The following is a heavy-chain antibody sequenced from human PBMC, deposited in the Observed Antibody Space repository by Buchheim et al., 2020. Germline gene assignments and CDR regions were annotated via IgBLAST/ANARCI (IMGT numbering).Heavy chain of an antibody. D-gene: IGHD2-21*01. V-gene: IGHV3-66*01. CDR3: ARSVVVQNNKDDAFDI. Sequence: EVQLVESGGGLVQPGGSLRLSCAASGFSVSSNYMSWVRQAPGKGLEWVSVIYSGGSTYYADSVKGRCTISRDTSKNTLYLQMNSLRAEDTAVYYCARSVVVQNNKDDAFDIWGQGT. CDR2: IYSGGST. CDR1: GFSVSSNY. J-gene: IGHJ3*02.